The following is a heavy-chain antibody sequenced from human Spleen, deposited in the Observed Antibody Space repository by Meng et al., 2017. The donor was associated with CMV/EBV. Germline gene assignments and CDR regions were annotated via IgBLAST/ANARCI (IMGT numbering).Heavy chain of an antibody. V-gene: IGHV2-5*02. Sequence: QITLKESGPTLVKPXXTLTLXXTFSGFSLSTSGVGVGWIRQPPGKALEWLALIYWDDDKRYSPSLKSRLTITKDTSKNQVVLTMTNMDPVDTATYYCAHTYSSSSFGYFQHWGQGTLVTVSS. D-gene: IGHD6-6*01. CDR3: AHTYSSSSFGYFQH. CDR2: IYWDDDK. J-gene: IGHJ1*01. CDR1: GFSLSTSGVG.